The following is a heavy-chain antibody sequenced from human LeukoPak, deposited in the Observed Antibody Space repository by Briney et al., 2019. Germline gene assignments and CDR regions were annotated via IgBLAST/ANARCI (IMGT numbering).Heavy chain of an antibody. Sequence: SETLSLTCAVYGETFSGHYWHWIRQPPGKGLEWIGEINHSGSTNYNPSLKSRVTTSVDASKNQFSLKLNSVTAADTTVYYCSSPQSGSYGYSYWSQGTLVTVYS. D-gene: IGHD5-18*01. CDR1: GETFSGHY. V-gene: IGHV4-34*01. CDR3: SSPQSGSYGYSY. J-gene: IGHJ4*02. CDR2: INHSGST.